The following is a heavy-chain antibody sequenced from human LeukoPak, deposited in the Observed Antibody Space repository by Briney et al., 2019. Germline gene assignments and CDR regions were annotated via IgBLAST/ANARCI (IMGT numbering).Heavy chain of an antibody. CDR1: GGSIRNYY. CDR3: ARKGGTFDY. D-gene: IGHD2-15*01. CDR2: IYYSGST. Sequence: PSETLSLTCTVSGGSIRNYYWSSLRQPPGKGLEWIGYIYYSGSTNYNPSLKSRVTISVDTSKNQFSLKLSSVTAADTAVYYCARKGGTFDYWGQGTLVTVSS. V-gene: IGHV4-59*08. J-gene: IGHJ4*02.